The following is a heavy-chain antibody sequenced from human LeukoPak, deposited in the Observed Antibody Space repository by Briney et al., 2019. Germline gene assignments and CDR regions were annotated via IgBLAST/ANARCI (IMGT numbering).Heavy chain of an antibody. Sequence: PGGSLRLSCAGSGFTLRSYWMSWVRQAPGKGLEWVANIKQDGSAKYYVDSVKGRFSISRDNAKNSVSLQMNSLRAEDTAVYFCARALVEVPGGDYWGQGTLVTVSS. D-gene: IGHD1-26*01. CDR2: IKQDGSAK. CDR1: GFTLRSYW. J-gene: IGHJ4*02. V-gene: IGHV3-7*01. CDR3: ARALVEVPGGDY.